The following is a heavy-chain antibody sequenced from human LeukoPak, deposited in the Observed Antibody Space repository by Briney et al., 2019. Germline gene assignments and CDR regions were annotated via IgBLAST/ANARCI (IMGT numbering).Heavy chain of an antibody. Sequence: GGSLRLSCAASGFTFSSYAMHWVRQAPGKGLEWVAVISYDGSNKYYADSVKGRFTISRDNSKNTLYLQMNSLRAEDTAVYYCAKDPRPYCSSTSCSTRFDYWGQGTLVTVSS. D-gene: IGHD2-2*01. CDR1: GFTFSSYA. CDR3: AKDPRPYCSSTSCSTRFDY. V-gene: IGHV3-30-3*01. CDR2: ISYDGSNK. J-gene: IGHJ4*02.